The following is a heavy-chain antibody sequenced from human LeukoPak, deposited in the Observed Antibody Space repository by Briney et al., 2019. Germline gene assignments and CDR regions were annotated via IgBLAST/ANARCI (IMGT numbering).Heavy chain of an antibody. CDR1: GFTFSSYI. CDR3: ARIDSSHYYDSSGYHGSFDY. CDR2: ISSSSSYI. Sequence: PGGSLRLSCAASGFTFSSYIMNWVRQAPGKGLEWVSSISSSSSYIYYADSVKGRFTISRDNAKNSLYLQMNSLRAEDTAVYYCARIDSSHYYDSSGYHGSFDYWGQGTLVTVSS. V-gene: IGHV3-21*01. D-gene: IGHD3-22*01. J-gene: IGHJ4*02.